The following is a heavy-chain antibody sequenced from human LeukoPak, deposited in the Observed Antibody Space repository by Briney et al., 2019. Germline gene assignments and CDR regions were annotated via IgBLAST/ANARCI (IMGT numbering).Heavy chain of an antibody. Sequence: SETLSLTCAVYGGSFSGYYWSWIRQPPGKGLEWIGEIKHSGSTNYNPSLKSRVTISVDTSKNQFSLKLSSVTAADTAVYYCASDTLAYCGGDCFDIWAKGQWSPSLQ. V-gene: IGHV4-34*01. CDR1: GGSFSGYY. CDR3: ASDTLAYCGGDCFDI. J-gene: IGHJ3*02. CDR2: IKHSGST. D-gene: IGHD2-21*02.